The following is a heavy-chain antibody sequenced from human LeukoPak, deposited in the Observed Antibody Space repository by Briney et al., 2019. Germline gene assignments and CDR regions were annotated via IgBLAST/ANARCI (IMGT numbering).Heavy chain of an antibody. CDR2: IKQDGSEK. V-gene: IGHV3-7*01. J-gene: IGHJ6*02. CDR1: GFTFSSYW. Sequence: PGGSLRLSCAASGFTFSSYWMSWVRQAPGKGLEWVANIKQDGSEKYYVDSVKGRFTISRDNAKNSLYLQMNSLRAEDTAVYYCARDSPYSGSYYYYYGMDVWGQETTVTVSS. CDR3: ARDSPYSGSYYYYYGMDV. D-gene: IGHD1-26*01.